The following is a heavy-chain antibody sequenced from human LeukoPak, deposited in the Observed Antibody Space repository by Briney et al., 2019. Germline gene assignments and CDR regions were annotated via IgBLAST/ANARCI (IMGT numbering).Heavy chain of an antibody. Sequence: SQTLSLTCAISGDSVSSNSAAWNWIRQSPSRGLEWLGRTYYRSKWYNDYAVSVKSRITINPDTSKNQFSLQLNSVTPEDTAVYYCARDPENSSPLTRNWYFDLWGRGTLVTVSS. D-gene: IGHD6-6*01. CDR2: TYYRSKWYN. V-gene: IGHV6-1*01. J-gene: IGHJ2*01. CDR1: GDSVSSNSAA. CDR3: ARDPENSSPLTRNWYFDL.